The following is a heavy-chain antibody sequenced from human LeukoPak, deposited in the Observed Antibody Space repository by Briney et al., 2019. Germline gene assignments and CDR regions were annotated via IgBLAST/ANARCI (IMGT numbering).Heavy chain of an antibody. CDR2: ISSSGCTI. CDR1: GFTFSSYE. D-gene: IGHD6-19*01. CDR3: ARVQRGIAVALDY. Sequence: GGSLRLSCAASGFTFSSYEMNWVRQAPGKGLEWVSYISSSGCTIYYADSVKGRFTISGDNVKNLLYLQMNSLRAEDTAVYYCARVQRGIAVALDYWGQGTLATVSS. V-gene: IGHV3-48*03. J-gene: IGHJ4*02.